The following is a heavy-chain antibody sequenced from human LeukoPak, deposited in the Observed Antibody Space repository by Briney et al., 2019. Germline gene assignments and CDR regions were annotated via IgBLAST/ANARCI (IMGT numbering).Heavy chain of an antibody. V-gene: IGHV4-39*07. J-gene: IGHJ4*02. CDR1: GGSISSSHYY. CDR3: AREGYAVTTETGHY. Sequence: SETLSLTCTVSGGSISSSHYYWGWIRQPPGKGLEWIGSLYYSGSTYYNPSLKSRVTISVDTSKNQFSLKLSSVTAADTAIYYCAREGYAVTTETGHYWGQGTLVTVSS. D-gene: IGHD4-17*01. CDR2: LYYSGST.